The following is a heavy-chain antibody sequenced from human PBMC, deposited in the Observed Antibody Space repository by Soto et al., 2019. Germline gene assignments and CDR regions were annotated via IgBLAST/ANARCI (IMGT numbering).Heavy chain of an antibody. CDR3: ARTVGATTRGGKSGPGGLFYYGMDV. CDR1: GYTFTRYY. J-gene: IGHJ6*02. Sequence: AAVNVTCTATGYTFTRYYMHWVRQAPGQGLEWMGIINPSGGSTSYAQKFQGRVTMTRDTSTSTVYMELSSLRSEDTAVYYCARTVGATTRGGKSGPGGLFYYGMDVCGQVTSVPVPS. D-gene: IGHD1-26*01. CDR2: INPSGGST. V-gene: IGHV1-46*01.